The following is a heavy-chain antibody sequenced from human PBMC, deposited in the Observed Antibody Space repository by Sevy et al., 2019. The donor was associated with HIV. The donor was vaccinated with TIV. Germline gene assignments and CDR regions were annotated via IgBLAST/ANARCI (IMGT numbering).Heavy chain of an antibody. CDR1: GFTFSSYS. Sequence: GGSLRLSCAASGFTFSSYSMNWVRQAPGKGLEWVSYISSSSSTIYYADSVKGRFTISRDNAKNSLYLQMNSLRAEDTAVYYCAREVVVVAATRVSYYYYGMDVWGQGTTVTFSS. V-gene: IGHV3-48*01. D-gene: IGHD2-15*01. CDR3: AREVVVVAATRVSYYYYGMDV. J-gene: IGHJ6*02. CDR2: ISSSSSTI.